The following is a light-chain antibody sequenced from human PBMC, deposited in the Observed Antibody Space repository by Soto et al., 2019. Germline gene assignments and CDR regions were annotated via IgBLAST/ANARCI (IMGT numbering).Light chain of an antibody. CDR3: SSYTSSRTLEV. Sequence: QSALTQPASVSGSPGQSITISCTGTSSDVGGYNYVSWYQQHTGKAPKLMIYDVSNRPSGVSNRFSGSKSGNTASLTISGLQAEDEADYYCSSYTSSRTLEVFGGGTKLTVL. J-gene: IGLJ2*01. CDR2: DVS. V-gene: IGLV2-14*01. CDR1: SSDVGGYNY.